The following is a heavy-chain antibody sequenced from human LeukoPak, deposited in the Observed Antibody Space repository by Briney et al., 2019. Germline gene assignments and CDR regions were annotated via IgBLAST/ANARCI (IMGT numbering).Heavy chain of an antibody. J-gene: IGHJ4*02. V-gene: IGHV3-48*04. CDR2: ITNSGNSK. CDR1: EFTFSSYS. Sequence: GGSLRLSCAASEFTFSSYSMNWVRQAPGKGLEWVSYITNSGNSKSYADSVKGRFTISRDNAKNSLYLQMNSLRAEDTAVYYCARSTRQYYFDYWGQGTLVTVSS. CDR3: ARSTRQYYFDY. D-gene: IGHD4-11*01.